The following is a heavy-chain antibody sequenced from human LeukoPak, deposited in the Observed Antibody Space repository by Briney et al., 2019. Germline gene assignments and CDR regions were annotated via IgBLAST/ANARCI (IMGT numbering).Heavy chain of an antibody. Sequence: PGRSLRLSCAASGFTFSSSAMHWVRQPPGKGLEWVTVISNDESNKYYADSVKGRFTISRDNSKNMLYLQMNSLRTEDTAVYYCAKAVGRISWSFDYWGQGALVTVSS. D-gene: IGHD6-13*01. CDR2: ISNDESNK. V-gene: IGHV3-30*18. CDR1: GFTFSSSA. CDR3: AKAVGRISWSFDY. J-gene: IGHJ4*02.